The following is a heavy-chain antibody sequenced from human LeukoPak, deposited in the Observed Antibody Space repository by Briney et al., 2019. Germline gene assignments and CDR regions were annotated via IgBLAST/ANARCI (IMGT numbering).Heavy chain of an antibody. CDR3: ARDVGRLRFLEWDTDY. D-gene: IGHD3-3*01. CDR2: INPNSGGT. J-gene: IGHJ4*02. V-gene: IGHV1-2*02. Sequence: ASVKVSCKASGYTFTGYYMHWVRQAPGQGLEWMGWINPNSGGTNYAQKFQGRVTMTRDTSISTAYMELSRLRSDDTAVYYCARDVGRLRFLEWDTDYWGQGTLVTVSS. CDR1: GYTFTGYY.